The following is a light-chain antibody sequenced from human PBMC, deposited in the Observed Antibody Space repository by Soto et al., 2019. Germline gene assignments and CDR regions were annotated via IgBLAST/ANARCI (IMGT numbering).Light chain of an antibody. Sequence: EIVMTQSPATLSVSPGGRVTLSCRASQSISDTIAWYQQKPGQAPRLLIYGASARATGFPARFSGSGSGTDFTLTISSLQSADFAVYYCQQYNNWPWTFGQWTKVEIK. CDR3: QQYNNWPWT. J-gene: IGKJ1*01. CDR1: QSISDT. CDR2: GAS. V-gene: IGKV3-15*01.